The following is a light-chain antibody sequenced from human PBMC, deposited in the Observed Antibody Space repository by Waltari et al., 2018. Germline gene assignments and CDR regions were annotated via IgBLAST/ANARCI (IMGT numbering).Light chain of an antibody. CDR1: SSNVGGST. V-gene: IGLV1-44*01. CDR2: DRH. Sequence: QSVLTQPPSASGTPGQRVTISCSGTSSNVGGSTVHWYQQVPGTAPNLLITDRHQRAPGVRDRFYGVKSGASGSLGNRGVQAEGGAGYFCAVWGGRLDGPVFGGGTKVTVL. CDR3: AVWGGRLDGPV. J-gene: IGLJ2*01.